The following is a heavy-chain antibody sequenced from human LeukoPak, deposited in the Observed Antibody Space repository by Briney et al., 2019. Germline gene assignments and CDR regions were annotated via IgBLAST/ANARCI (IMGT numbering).Heavy chain of an antibody. V-gene: IGHV4-39*07. J-gene: IGHJ4*02. D-gene: IGHD5-18*01. CDR1: GDSIRDNSYY. CDR2: IYFSGST. CDR3: ARRSVETVMARPFDY. Sequence: SETLSLTCTVSGDSIRDNSYYWGWIRQSPGKGLEWIGDIYFSGSTYYNPSLKSRVSMSQDTSKNQFSLKLYSVTAADTAVYYCARRSVETVMARPFDYWGQGTLVIVSS.